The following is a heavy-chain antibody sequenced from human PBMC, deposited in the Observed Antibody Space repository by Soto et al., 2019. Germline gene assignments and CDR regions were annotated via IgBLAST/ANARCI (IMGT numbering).Heavy chain of an antibody. CDR3: TRYLDF. Sequence: EVHLVESGGGLVQPGGSLRLSCAASGFTFSTSWMDWVRQTPGKGLEWVANINQDGSEKNYVDSVKGRFTISRDNAKNSLFLQMSSLTAEDSGLYYCTRYLDFWRQGALVTVSS. V-gene: IGHV3-7*01. CDR2: INQDGSEK. J-gene: IGHJ4*02. CDR1: GFTFSTSW.